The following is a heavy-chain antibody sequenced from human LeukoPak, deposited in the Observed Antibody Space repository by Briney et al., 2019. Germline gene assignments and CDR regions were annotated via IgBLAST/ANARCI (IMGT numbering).Heavy chain of an antibody. V-gene: IGHV4-38-2*02. Sequence: SETLSLTCTVSGGSISSGYYWGWIRQPPGKGLEWIGSISHSGSTYYNPSLTSRVTISVDTSKNQFSLKLSSVTASDTAVYYCARRYFPRYFDYWGQGTLVTVSS. CDR2: ISHSGST. CDR3: ARRYFPRYFDY. J-gene: IGHJ4*02. CDR1: GGSISSGYY. D-gene: IGHD3-9*01.